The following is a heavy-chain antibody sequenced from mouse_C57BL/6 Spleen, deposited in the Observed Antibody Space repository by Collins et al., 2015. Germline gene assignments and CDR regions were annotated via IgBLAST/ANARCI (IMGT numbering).Heavy chain of an antibody. CDR1: GYTFTDHT. V-gene: IGHV1-78*01. J-gene: IGHJ4*01. CDR3: ARLPHWYYYIMDY. D-gene: IGHD4-1*01. Sequence: KVSGYTFTDHTIHWMKQRPEQGLEWIGYIYPRDGSTKYNEKFKVKATLTADKSSSTAYMQLNSLTSEDSAVYFCARLPHWYYYIMDYWGQGTSVTVSS. CDR2: IYPRDGST.